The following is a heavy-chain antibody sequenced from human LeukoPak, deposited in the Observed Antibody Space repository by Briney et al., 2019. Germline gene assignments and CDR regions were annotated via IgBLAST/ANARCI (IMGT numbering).Heavy chain of an antibody. CDR2: MLYDGSRE. CDR3: ARDLSFGSLDF. V-gene: IGHV3-33*01. Sequence: PGGSLRLSCAASGFILSTHGMHWVRQAPGKGLEWVAGMLYDGSREDYADSVKGRFTISRDMSKNTLNLQMNSLRVEDTAMFYCARDLSFGSLDFRGQGTLVTVSS. CDR1: GFILSTHG. J-gene: IGHJ4*02. D-gene: IGHD1-26*01.